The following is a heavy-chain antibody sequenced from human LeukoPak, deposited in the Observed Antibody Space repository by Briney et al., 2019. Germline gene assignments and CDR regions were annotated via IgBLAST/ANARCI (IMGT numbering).Heavy chain of an antibody. D-gene: IGHD6-19*01. CDR2: ISWNSGSI. J-gene: IGHJ4*02. CDR1: GFTFDDYA. CDR3: AKGSKWLVRYYFDY. V-gene: IGHV3-9*01. Sequence: GGSLRLSCAASGFTFDDYAMHWVRQAPGKGLEWVSGISWNSGSIGYADSVKGRFTISRDNAKNSLYLQMNSLRAEDTALYYCAKGSKWLVRYYFDYWGQGTLVTVSS.